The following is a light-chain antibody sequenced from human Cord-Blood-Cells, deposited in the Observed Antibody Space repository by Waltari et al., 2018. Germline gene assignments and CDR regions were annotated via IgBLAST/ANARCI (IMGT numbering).Light chain of an antibody. CDR2: DAS. V-gene: IGKV3-11*01. J-gene: IGKJ2*01. CDR1: QSVRSY. CDR3: QQRSNWPT. Sequence: EIVLTQSPATLSLSPGESATLSCRASQSVRSYLAWYQQKPGQAPRPLIYDASNRATGIPARFSGSGSGTDFTLTISSLEPEDFAVYYCQQRSNWPTFGQGTKLEIK.